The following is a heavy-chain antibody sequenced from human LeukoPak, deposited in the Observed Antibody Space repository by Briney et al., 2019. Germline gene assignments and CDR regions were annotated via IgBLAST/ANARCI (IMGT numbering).Heavy chain of an antibody. CDR1: GGTFSSYT. V-gene: IGHV1-69*04. J-gene: IGHJ3*02. CDR3: ARDRNPNRIAADDAFDI. Sequence: SVKVSCKASGGTFSSYTISWVRQAPGQGLEWMGRIIPILGIANYAQKFQGRVTITADKSTSTAYMELSSLRSKDTAVYYCARDRNPNRIAADDAFDIWGQGTMVTVSS. D-gene: IGHD6-13*01. CDR2: IIPILGIA.